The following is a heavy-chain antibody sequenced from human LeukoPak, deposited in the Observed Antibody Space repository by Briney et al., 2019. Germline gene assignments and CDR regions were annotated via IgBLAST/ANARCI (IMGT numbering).Heavy chain of an antibody. Sequence: ASVKVSCKASGYTFTNDDINWVRQATGQGLEWMGWMNPKSGNTGCAQKFQGRVTMTRDTSINTAYMELSSLRSEDTAVYYCVRLCVRGIIGPWGQGTLVTVSS. J-gene: IGHJ5*02. CDR3: VRLCVRGIIGP. D-gene: IGHD3-10*01. V-gene: IGHV1-8*01. CDR2: MNPKSGNT. CDR1: GYTFTNDD.